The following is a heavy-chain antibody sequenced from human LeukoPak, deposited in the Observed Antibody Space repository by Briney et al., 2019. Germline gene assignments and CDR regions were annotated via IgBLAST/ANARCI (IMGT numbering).Heavy chain of an antibody. J-gene: IGHJ4*02. D-gene: IGHD4-17*01. CDR3: ARDPMTTNTFYFDF. Sequence: PGRSLRLSCAASGFTFSNYGMHWARQAPGKGLEWVAVIWYDGSDKYYADSVKGRFTISRDNSKNTLYLQMNSLRAEDTSVYYCARDPMTTNTFYFDFWGQGTLVTVSS. CDR2: IWYDGSDK. V-gene: IGHV3-33*01. CDR1: GFTFSNYG.